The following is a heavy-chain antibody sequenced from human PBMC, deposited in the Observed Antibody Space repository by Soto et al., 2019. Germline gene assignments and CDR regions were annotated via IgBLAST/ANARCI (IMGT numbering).Heavy chain of an antibody. J-gene: IGHJ3*02. D-gene: IGHD2-15*01. CDR1: GFTFNNYA. CDR2: VSGTDSRT. CDR3: AKDLSCSTGSCHAFHI. Sequence: EVQLLESGGDLVQPGGSLRLSCAASGFTFNNYAMNWVRQAPGKGLEWVSGVSGTDSRTYYADSVRGRFTISRDNSKNSVYLQMNILRVEYTAVYYCAKDLSCSTGSCHAFHIWGQGTMVTVS. V-gene: IGHV3-23*01.